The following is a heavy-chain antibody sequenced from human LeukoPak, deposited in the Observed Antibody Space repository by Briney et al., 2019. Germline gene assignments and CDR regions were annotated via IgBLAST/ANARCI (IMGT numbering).Heavy chain of an antibody. CDR3: ARDCDRSGYYCY. Sequence: ASVKVSCKASGYTFTSYYMHWVRQAPGQGLEWMGWISTYNGNTNYAQKLQGRVAINTDTSTSTAYMELRSLRSDDTAVYYCARDCDRSGYYCYWGQGTLVTVSS. CDR2: ISTYNGNT. CDR1: GYTFTSYY. J-gene: IGHJ4*02. D-gene: IGHD3-22*01. V-gene: IGHV1-18*04.